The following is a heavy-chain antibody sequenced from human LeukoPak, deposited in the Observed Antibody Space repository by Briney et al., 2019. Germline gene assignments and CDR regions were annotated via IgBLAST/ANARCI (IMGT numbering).Heavy chain of an antibody. CDR2: ISYDGSHK. D-gene: IGHD6-19*01. Sequence: GRSLRLSCAASGFTFSSYDMHWVRQAPGKGLEWVAVISYDGSHKYCADSVKGRFTISRDNSKNTLYLQMNSLRAEDTAVYYCAKLAEYAYSSGWFDYWGQGTLVTVSS. CDR1: GFTFSSYD. V-gene: IGHV3-30*18. CDR3: AKLAEYAYSSGWFDY. J-gene: IGHJ4*02.